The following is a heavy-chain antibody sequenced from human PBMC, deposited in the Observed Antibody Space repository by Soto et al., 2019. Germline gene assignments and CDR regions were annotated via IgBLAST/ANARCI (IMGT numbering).Heavy chain of an antibody. V-gene: IGHV1-18*01. D-gene: IGHD2-15*01. CDR2: ISAYNGNT. CDR1: GYTFTSYG. J-gene: IGHJ3*02. Sequence: ASVKVSCKASGYTFTSYGISWVRQAPGQGLEWMGWISAYNGNTNYAQKLQGRVTMTTDTSTSTAYMELRSLRSDDTAVYYCARGGSCGAHSLSHALDIWGQGTMVTVSS. CDR3: ARGGSCGAHSLSHALDI.